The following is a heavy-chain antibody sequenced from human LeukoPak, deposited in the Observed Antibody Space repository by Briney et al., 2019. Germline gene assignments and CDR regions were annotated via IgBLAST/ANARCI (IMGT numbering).Heavy chain of an antibody. D-gene: IGHD1-26*01. CDR1: GFTFSSYA. CDR3: ATYSGSYFLFSDYYYYMDV. CDR2: ISYDGSNK. J-gene: IGHJ6*03. V-gene: IGHV3-30*04. Sequence: GGSLRLSCAASGFTFSSYAMHWVRQAPGKGLEWVAVISYDGSNKYYADSVKGRFTISRDNSKNTLYLEMNSLRAEDTAVYYCATYSGSYFLFSDYYYYMDVWGKGTTVTVSS.